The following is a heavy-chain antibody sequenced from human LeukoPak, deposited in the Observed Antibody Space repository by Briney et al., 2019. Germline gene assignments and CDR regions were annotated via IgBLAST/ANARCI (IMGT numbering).Heavy chain of an antibody. CDR2: INHSGST. V-gene: IGHV4-34*01. D-gene: IGHD6-19*01. J-gene: IGHJ5*02. CDR1: GGSFSGYY. CDR3: ARSHRYSSGPGTGWFDP. Sequence: SETLSLTCAVYGGSFSGYYWSWVRQPPGKGLEWIGEINHSGSTNYNPSLKSRVTISVDTSKNQFSLKLSSVTAADTAVYYCARSHRYSSGPGTGWFDPWGQGTLVTVSS.